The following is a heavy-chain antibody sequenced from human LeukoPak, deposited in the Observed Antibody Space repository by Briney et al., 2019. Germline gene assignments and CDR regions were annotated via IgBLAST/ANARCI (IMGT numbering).Heavy chain of an antibody. Sequence: PSETLSLTCSVSGGSISSYYWSWIRQPPGKGLEWIGYIYYSGSTNYNPSLKSRVTISVDTSKNQFSLKLNSVTAADTAVYYCARDQNWMGGFDYWGHGNLVTVSS. CDR2: IYYSGST. V-gene: IGHV4-59*01. J-gene: IGHJ4*01. D-gene: IGHD1-1*01. CDR1: GGSISSYY. CDR3: ARDQNWMGGFDY.